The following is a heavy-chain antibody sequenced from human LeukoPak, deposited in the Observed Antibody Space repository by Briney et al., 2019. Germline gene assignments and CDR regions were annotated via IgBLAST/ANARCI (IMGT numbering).Heavy chain of an antibody. Sequence: PSQTLSLTCTVSGGSISSGSYYWSWIRQPPGKGLEWIGEINHSGSTNYNPSLKSRVTISVDTSKNQFSLKLSSVTAADTAVYYCARLITIFGVAHDYWGQGTLVTVSS. CDR3: ARLITIFGVAHDY. D-gene: IGHD3-3*01. J-gene: IGHJ4*02. CDR1: GGSISSGSYY. V-gene: IGHV4-39*07. CDR2: INHSGST.